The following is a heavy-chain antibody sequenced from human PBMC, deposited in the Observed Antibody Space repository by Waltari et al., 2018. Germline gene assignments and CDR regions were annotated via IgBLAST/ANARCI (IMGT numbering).Heavy chain of an antibody. Sequence: QVQLQESGPGLVKPSETLSLTCTVSGGSISSYYWSWIRQPPGKGLEWIGYIYYSGSTNYNPSLKSRVTISVDTSKNQFSLKLSSVTAADTAVYYCATLTLHDYWGQGTLVTVSS. D-gene: IGHD3-16*01. CDR1: GGSISSYY. CDR3: ATLTLHDY. V-gene: IGHV4-59*01. J-gene: IGHJ4*02. CDR2: IYYSGST.